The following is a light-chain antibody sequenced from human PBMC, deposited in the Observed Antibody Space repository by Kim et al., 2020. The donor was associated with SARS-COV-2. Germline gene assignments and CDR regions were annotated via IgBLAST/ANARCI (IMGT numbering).Light chain of an antibody. CDR3: AAWDDSLNGRV. CDR1: SSNIGSNT. J-gene: IGLJ2*01. V-gene: IGLV1-44*01. Sequence: ELTQPPSASGTPGQRVTISCSGSSSNIGSNTVNWYRQLPGTARKLLIYSNNQRPSGVPDRFSGSKSGTSASLAISGLQSEDEADYYCAAWDDSLNGRVFGGGTRLTVL. CDR2: SNN.